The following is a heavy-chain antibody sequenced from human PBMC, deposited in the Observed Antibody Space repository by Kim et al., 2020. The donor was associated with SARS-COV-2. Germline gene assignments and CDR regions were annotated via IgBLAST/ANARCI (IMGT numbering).Heavy chain of an antibody. V-gene: IGHV1-69*13. CDR3: ARGGYSYGSHPKYYYYGMDV. J-gene: IGHJ6*02. CDR2: IIPIFGTA. Sequence: SVKVSCKASGGTFSSYAISWVRQAPGQGLEWMGGIIPIFGTANYAQKFQGRVTITADESTSTAYMELSSLRSEDTAVYYCARGGYSYGSHPKYYYYGMDVWGQGTTVTVSS. D-gene: IGHD5-18*01. CDR1: GGTFSSYA.